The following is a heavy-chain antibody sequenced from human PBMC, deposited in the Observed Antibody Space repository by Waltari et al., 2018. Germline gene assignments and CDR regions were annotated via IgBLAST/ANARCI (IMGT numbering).Heavy chain of an antibody. D-gene: IGHD4-4*01. V-gene: IGHV3-7*01. CDR3: AREKATVTTFLDY. CDR1: GFTFSSYW. J-gene: IGHJ4*02. Sequence: EVQLVESGGGLVQPGGSLRLSCAASGFTFSSYWMSWVRQAPGKGLEWVANIKQDGRGKDHVDSVKGRFTIARDNAKNSLYLQMNSLRAEDTAVYYCAREKATVTTFLDYWGQGTLVTVSS. CDR2: IKQDGRGK.